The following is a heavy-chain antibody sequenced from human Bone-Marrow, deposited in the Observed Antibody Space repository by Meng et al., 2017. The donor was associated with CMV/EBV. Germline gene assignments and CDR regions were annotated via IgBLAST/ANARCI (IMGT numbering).Heavy chain of an antibody. Sequence: SVKVSCKASGGTFSSYAISWVRQAPGQGLEWMGGIIPIFGTANYAQKFQGRVTITTDESTSTAYMELSSLRSEDTAVYYCARDSRYCSGGSCRPGVDYWGQGTLVTVSS. CDR2: IIPIFGTA. D-gene: IGHD2-15*01. J-gene: IGHJ4*02. CDR1: GGTFSSYA. V-gene: IGHV1-69*05. CDR3: ARDSRYCSGGSCRPGVDY.